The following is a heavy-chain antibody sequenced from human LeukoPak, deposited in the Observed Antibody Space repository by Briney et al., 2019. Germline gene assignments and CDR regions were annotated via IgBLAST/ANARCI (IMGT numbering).Heavy chain of an antibody. Sequence: KAGGSLRFSCTASGFTFNNAWMNWGRQAQGKWLEWVGRIKSKIDGGAIDYTAPVKGRFTISRDGSKNTLYLQMNSLNTEDTGVYYCATSGYCSGGSYDSLDYWGQGTLVTVSS. CDR2: IKSKIDGGAI. CDR3: ATSGYCSGGSYDSLDY. J-gene: IGHJ4*02. V-gene: IGHV3-15*01. D-gene: IGHD2-15*01. CDR1: GFTFNNAW.